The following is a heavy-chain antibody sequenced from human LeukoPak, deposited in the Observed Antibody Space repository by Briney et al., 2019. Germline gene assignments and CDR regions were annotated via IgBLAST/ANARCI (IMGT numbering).Heavy chain of an antibody. CDR3: ARRRYFDWLYGMDV. Sequence: SETLSLTRTVSGGSISSYYWSWIRQPPGKGLEWIGEINHSGSTNYNPSLKSRVTISVDTSKNQFSLKLSSVTAADTAVYYCARRRYFDWLYGMDVWGQGTTVTVSS. D-gene: IGHD3-9*01. CDR2: INHSGST. J-gene: IGHJ6*02. CDR1: GGSISSYY. V-gene: IGHV4-34*01.